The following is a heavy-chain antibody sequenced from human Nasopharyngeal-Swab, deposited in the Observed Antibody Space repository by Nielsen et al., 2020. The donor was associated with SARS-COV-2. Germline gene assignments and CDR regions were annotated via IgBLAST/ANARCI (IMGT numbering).Heavy chain of an antibody. Sequence: VRQMPGKVLEWMGRIDPSDSYTNYSPSFQGHVTISADKSISTAYLQWSSLKASDTAMYYCARRGGTAGSDAFDIWGQGTMVTVSS. V-gene: IGHV5-10-1*01. CDR3: ARRGGTAGSDAFDI. CDR2: IDPSDSYT. J-gene: IGHJ3*02. D-gene: IGHD6-13*01.